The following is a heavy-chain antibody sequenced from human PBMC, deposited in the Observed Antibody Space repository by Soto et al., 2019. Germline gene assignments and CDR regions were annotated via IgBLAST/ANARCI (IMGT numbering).Heavy chain of an antibody. Sequence: QVQLVQSGAEVKKPGSSVKVSCKASGGTFSSYAISWVRQAPGRGLEWMGGIIPIFGTANYAQKFQGRVTITADESTSTAYMELSSLRSEDTAVYYCARGGGYYGSGNEWVVDYWGQGTLVTVSS. V-gene: IGHV1-69*01. CDR1: GGTFSSYA. D-gene: IGHD3-10*01. CDR2: IIPIFGTA. CDR3: ARGGGYYGSGNEWVVDY. J-gene: IGHJ4*02.